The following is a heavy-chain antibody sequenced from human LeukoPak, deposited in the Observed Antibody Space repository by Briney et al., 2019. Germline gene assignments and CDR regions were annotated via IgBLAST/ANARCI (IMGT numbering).Heavy chain of an antibody. CDR2: IKQDGSEK. V-gene: IGHV3-7*01. CDR1: GFTFSSYW. D-gene: IGHD5-24*01. CDR3: ARKVRRDGYNDVFDI. J-gene: IGHJ3*02. Sequence: GRSLRLSCAASGFTFSSYWMSWVRQAPGKGLEWVANIKQDGSEKNYVDSVKGRFTISRDNAKNSLYLQMNSLRAEDTAVYYCARKVRRDGYNDVFDIWGQGTMVTVSS.